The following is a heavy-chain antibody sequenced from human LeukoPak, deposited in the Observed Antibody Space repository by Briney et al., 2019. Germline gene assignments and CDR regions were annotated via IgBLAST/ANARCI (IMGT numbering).Heavy chain of an antibody. CDR1: GGSFSGYY. V-gene: IGHV4-34*01. Sequence: PSETLSLTCAVYGGSFSGYYWSWIRQPPGKGLGWIGEINHSGSTNYNPSLKSRVTISVDTSKNQFSLKLSSVTAADTAVYYCARDIAAAGSYYYYYMDVWGKGTTVTVSS. J-gene: IGHJ6*03. D-gene: IGHD6-13*01. CDR2: INHSGST. CDR3: ARDIAAAGSYYYYYMDV.